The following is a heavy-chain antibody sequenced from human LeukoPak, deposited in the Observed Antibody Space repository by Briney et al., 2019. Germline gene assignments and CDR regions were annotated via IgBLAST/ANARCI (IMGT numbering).Heavy chain of an antibody. Sequence: GGSLRLSCAASGFTFSSYWMSWVRQAPGKGLEWVANIKQDGSEKYYVDSVKGRFTISRDNAKNSLYLQMNSLRAEDTAVYYCAREWQYCSSTSCYNYYGMDVWGQGTTVTVSS. J-gene: IGHJ6*02. D-gene: IGHD2-2*02. V-gene: IGHV3-7*01. CDR3: AREWQYCSSTSCYNYYGMDV. CDR2: IKQDGSEK. CDR1: GFTFSSYW.